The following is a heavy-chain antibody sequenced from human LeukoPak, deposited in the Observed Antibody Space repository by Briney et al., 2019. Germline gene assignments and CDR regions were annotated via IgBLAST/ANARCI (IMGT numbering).Heavy chain of an antibody. J-gene: IGHJ4*02. CDR2: ISAHNGYT. CDR3: ARVRKYSGTYLNFDY. Sequence: ASVKVSCKASGYTFNNYDISWVRQAPGQGLGWMGWISAHNGYTNYAQSLQVRVTMTTDTSTSTAYMELRSLRSDDTAVYYCARVRKYSGTYLNFDYWGQGTRVTVSS. D-gene: IGHD1-26*01. CDR1: GYTFNNYD. V-gene: IGHV1-18*01.